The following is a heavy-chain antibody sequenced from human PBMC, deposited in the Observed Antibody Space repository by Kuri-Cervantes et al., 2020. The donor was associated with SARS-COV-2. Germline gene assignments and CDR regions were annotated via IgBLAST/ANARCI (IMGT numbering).Heavy chain of an antibody. Sequence: VSGGSISSSRYYWGWIRQPPGKGLEWNGSIYYSGSTYYNPSLKSRVTISVDTSKNQFSLKLSSVTAADTAVYYCARQMMSSITIFGVVITRNWFDPWGQGTLVTVSS. J-gene: IGHJ5*02. CDR1: GGSISSSRYY. V-gene: IGHV4-39*01. CDR2: IYYSGST. D-gene: IGHD3-3*01. CDR3: ARQMMSSITIFGVVITRNWFDP.